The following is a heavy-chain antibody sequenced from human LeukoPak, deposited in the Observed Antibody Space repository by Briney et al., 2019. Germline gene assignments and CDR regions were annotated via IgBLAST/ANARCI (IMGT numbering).Heavy chain of an antibody. Sequence: ASVKLSCKASGGTFSSYAISWVRQAPGQGLELMGGIIPILGTANYAQKFQGRVTITADESTSTAYMELSSLRSEDTAVYYCARGSYYDILTGYFHWGQGTLVTVSS. CDR2: IIPILGTA. CDR1: GGTFSSYA. J-gene: IGHJ4*02. D-gene: IGHD3-9*01. V-gene: IGHV1-69*13. CDR3: ARGSYYDILTGYFH.